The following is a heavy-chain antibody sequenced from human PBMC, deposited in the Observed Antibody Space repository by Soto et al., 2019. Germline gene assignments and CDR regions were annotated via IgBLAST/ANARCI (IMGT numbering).Heavy chain of an antibody. J-gene: IGHJ4*02. V-gene: IGHV3-30*03. CDR3: VTGHWNYFDY. CDR2: ISNDESDT. CDR1: GFTFSNNG. D-gene: IGHD3-3*01. Sequence: QVQLVESGGCVVQPGWSLRLSCAASGFTFSNNGMHWVRQAPGKGLEWVAFISNDESDTYYVDSVKGRFSISRDNSQNTLYLKMNSLRGEDTAVYYCVTGHWNYFDYWGQGTLVTVSS.